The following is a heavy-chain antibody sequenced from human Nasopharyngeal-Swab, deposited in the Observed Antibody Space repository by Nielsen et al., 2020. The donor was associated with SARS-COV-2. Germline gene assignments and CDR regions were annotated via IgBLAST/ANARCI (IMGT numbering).Heavy chain of an antibody. CDR3: ARVVVVPAAMTGEAYYYYGMDV. CDR1: GGSFSGYY. V-gene: IGHV4-34*01. Sequence: SETLSLTCAVYGGSFSGYYWSWIRQPPGKGLEWIGEINHSGSTNYNPSLKSRVTISVDTSKNQFSLKLSSVTAADTAVYYCARVVVVPAAMTGEAYYYYGMDVWGQGTTVTVSS. CDR2: INHSGST. J-gene: IGHJ6*02. D-gene: IGHD2-2*01.